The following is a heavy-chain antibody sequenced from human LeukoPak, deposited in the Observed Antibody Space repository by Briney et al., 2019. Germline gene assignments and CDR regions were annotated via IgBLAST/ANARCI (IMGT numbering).Heavy chain of an antibody. D-gene: IGHD3-22*01. Sequence: ASVKVSCKASGYIFSSYAMHWVRQAPGQRLEWMGWINVGNGNTKYSQKFQGRVTITRDTSASTAYMEVSSLRSEDTAVYYCAKTFYYYDSSGYYYGRNYYYGMDVWGQGTTVTVSS. CDR1: GYIFSSYA. CDR3: AKTFYYYDSSGYYYGRNYYYGMDV. V-gene: IGHV1-3*01. CDR2: INVGNGNT. J-gene: IGHJ6*02.